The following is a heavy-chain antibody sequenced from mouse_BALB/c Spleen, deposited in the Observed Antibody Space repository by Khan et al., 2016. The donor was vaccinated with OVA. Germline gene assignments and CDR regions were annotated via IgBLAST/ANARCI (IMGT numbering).Heavy chain of an antibody. V-gene: IGHV2-6-1*01. Sequence: VQLKESGPGLVAPSQSLSITCTISGFSLTNYGVHWVRQPPGKGLEWLVVIWSDGNTTYNSALKSRLTISKDNSESQVFLKMNSLQTDDTAMYFCARQPYYHYNIMDYWGQGTSVTVSS. D-gene: IGHD2-10*01. CDR2: IWSDGNT. J-gene: IGHJ4*01. CDR3: ARQPYYHYNIMDY. CDR1: GFSLTNYG.